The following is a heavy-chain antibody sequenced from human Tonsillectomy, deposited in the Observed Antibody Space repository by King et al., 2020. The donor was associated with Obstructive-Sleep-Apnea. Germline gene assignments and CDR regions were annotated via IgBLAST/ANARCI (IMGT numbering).Heavy chain of an antibody. CDR1: GITFSDAW. CDR3: ATDPADYYFDY. CDR2: IKSKTDGGTT. V-gene: IGHV3-15*01. D-gene: IGHD3/OR15-3a*01. J-gene: IGHJ4*02. Sequence: DVQLVESGGGLVKPGGSLRLSCAASGITFSDAWMSWVRQAPGKGLEWVGRIKSKTDGGTTEYAAPVKGRFTISREDSKNTLHLQRNSLKTEDTAVYHCATDPADYYFDYWGQGTLVTVSS.